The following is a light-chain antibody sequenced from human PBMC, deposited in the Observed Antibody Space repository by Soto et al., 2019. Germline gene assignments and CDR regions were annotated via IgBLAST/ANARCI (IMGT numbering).Light chain of an antibody. CDR3: QQRSNLPPT. Sequence: EIVLTQSPATLSLSPGERATLSCRASQSVSSYLAWYQQKPGQAPRLLIYDASNRATGIPARLSGSGSGTDFTLTISSLEPEDFAVYYCQQRSNLPPTFGQGTKLQIK. CDR2: DAS. CDR1: QSVSSY. J-gene: IGKJ2*01. V-gene: IGKV3-11*01.